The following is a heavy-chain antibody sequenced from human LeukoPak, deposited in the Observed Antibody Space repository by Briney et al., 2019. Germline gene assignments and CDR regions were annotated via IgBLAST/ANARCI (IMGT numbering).Heavy chain of an antibody. D-gene: IGHD3-10*01. Sequence: SVNVSFKASGGTFSSYAISWVRQAPGQGLEWMGGIIPIFGTANYAQKFQGRVTITADESTSTAYMELSSLRSEDTAVYYCARLEVRGVILENDYWGQETLVTVSS. J-gene: IGHJ4*02. V-gene: IGHV1-69*13. CDR1: GGTFSSYA. CDR2: IIPIFGTA. CDR3: ARLEVRGVILENDY.